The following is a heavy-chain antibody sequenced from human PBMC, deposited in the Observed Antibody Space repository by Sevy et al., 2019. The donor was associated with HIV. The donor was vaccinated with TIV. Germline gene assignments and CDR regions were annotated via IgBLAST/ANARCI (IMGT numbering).Heavy chain of an antibody. CDR1: GFTFSSYA. CDR3: SRAPIVVVIAPADY. V-gene: IGHV3-30-3*01. D-gene: IGHD3-22*01. J-gene: IGHJ4*02. CDR2: ISYDGSNK. Sequence: GGSLRLSCAASGFTFSSYAMHWVRQAPGKGLEWVAVISYDGSNKYDADSVKGGLTISRDNSKNTLYLQMNTRRAVDTAVYYCSRAPIVVVIAPADYWGQGTLVTVSS.